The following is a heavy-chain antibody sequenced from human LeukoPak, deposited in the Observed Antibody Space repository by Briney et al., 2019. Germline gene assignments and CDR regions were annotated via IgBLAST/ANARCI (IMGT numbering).Heavy chain of an antibody. J-gene: IGHJ4*02. V-gene: IGHV1-2*06. D-gene: IGHD4-17*01. CDR1: GYTFTGYY. CDR3: AREATTLPSPLGY. Sequence: ASVKVSCRASGYTFTGYYMHWARQAPGQGLEWMGRINPNSGDTNYAQKFQGRVTMTRDTSITTAYLELSGLRSDDTALFYCAREATTLPSPLGYWGQGTLVTVSS. CDR2: INPNSGDT.